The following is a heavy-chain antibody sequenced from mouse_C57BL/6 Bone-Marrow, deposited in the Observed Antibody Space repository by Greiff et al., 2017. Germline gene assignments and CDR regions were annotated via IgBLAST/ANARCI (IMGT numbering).Heavy chain of an antibody. CDR3: ARYYGSSWYFDV. V-gene: IGHV14-2*01. J-gene: IGHJ1*03. CDR1: GFNIKDYY. Sequence: VQLQQSGAELVKPGASVKLSCTASGFNIKDYYMHWVKQRTEQGLEWIGRIDPEDGETKYATKFQGKATITADTSSNTAYLQLSSLTSEDTAVYYCARYYGSSWYFDVWGTGTTVTVSS. D-gene: IGHD1-1*01. CDR2: IDPEDGET.